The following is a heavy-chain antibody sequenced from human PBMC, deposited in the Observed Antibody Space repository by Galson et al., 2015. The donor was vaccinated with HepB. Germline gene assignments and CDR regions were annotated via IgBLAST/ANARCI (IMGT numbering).Heavy chain of an antibody. CDR2: ISSRSSYI. CDR3: ARRYCGSTNRHIGTEYFQH. Sequence: SLRLSCAASGFTFSSYSMNWVRQAPGKGLEWVSSISSRSSYIKYADSVKGRFTISRDNAKNSLYLQMNSLRAEDTAVYYCARRYCGSTNRHIGTEYFQHWGQGTLVTVSS. V-gene: IGHV3-21*01. D-gene: IGHD2-2*01. CDR1: GFTFSSYS. J-gene: IGHJ1*01.